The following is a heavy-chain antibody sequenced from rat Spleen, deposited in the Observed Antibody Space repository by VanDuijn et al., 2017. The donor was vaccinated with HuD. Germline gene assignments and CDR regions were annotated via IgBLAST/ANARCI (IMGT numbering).Heavy chain of an antibody. CDR2: ISPGGGGT. D-gene: IGHD1-9*01. CDR1: GFTFNNYD. V-gene: IGHV5-25*01. J-gene: IGHJ2*01. CDR3: TRHGYNSYFDD. Sequence: EVQLVESGGGLVQPGRSLKLSCAASGFTFNNYDMAWVRQAPTMSLEWVASISPGGGGTYYRDSVKGRFTVSNNNAESTLYLQMDSLRSEDTATYYCTRHGYNSYFDDWGQGVMVTVSS.